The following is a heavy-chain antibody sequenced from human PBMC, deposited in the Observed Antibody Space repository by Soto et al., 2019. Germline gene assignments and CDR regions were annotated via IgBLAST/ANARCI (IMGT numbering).Heavy chain of an antibody. CDR3: AKDHLFCTSTSCPFHP. Sequence: PVESLRVSCAASGFTFSNFAMSWVRQAPGKGLEWVSSIRGSVGSTCYADSVKGRFTLSRDNSQNTLYLQMNSLRAEDTAVYYCAKDHLFCTSTSCPFHPWGQGTLVTVSS. D-gene: IGHD2-2*01. J-gene: IGHJ5*02. V-gene: IGHV3-23*01. CDR2: IRGSVGST. CDR1: GFTFSNFA.